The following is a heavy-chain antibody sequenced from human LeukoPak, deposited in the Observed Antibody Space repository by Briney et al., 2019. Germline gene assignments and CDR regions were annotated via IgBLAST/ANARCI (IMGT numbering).Heavy chain of an antibody. Sequence: GGSLRLSCAASGYTFSSFAMSWVRQTPGKGLEWASGISASGGGTYYADSVKGRFTISRDNPKNTLHLLMNSLRAEDTAVYYCAKRAVTGTGPYYYDYWGQGTLVTVSS. V-gene: IGHV3-23*01. J-gene: IGHJ4*02. CDR1: GYTFSSFA. D-gene: IGHD6-19*01. CDR3: AKRAVTGTGPYYYDY. CDR2: ISASGGGT.